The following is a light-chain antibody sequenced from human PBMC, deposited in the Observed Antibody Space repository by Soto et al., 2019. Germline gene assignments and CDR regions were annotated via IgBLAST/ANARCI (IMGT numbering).Light chain of an antibody. Sequence: IQMTHSPSTLSASLGDIVTITCRASQSISSWLAWYQQKPGKAPKLLIYDASSLESGVPSRVSGSGSGTEFTLTISSLQPDDFATYYCQHYNSYSEAFGQGTKVDIK. CDR1: QSISSW. CDR2: DAS. J-gene: IGKJ1*01. V-gene: IGKV1-5*01. CDR3: QHYNSYSEA.